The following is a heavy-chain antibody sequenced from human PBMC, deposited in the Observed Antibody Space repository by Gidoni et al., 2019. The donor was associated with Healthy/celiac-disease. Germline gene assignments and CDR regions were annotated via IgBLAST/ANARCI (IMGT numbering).Heavy chain of an antibody. CDR1: GGTFSSYA. D-gene: IGHD3-10*01. V-gene: IGHV1-69*09. CDR3: ARQGGSGSYSFDY. CDR2: IIPILGIA. Sequence: QVQLVQSGAEVKKPGYSVKVSCKAYGGTFSSYAISWVRQAPGQGLEWMGRIIPILGIANYAQKFQGRVTFTADKSTSPAYMELRSLRSEDTAVYYCARQGGSGSYSFDYWGQGTLVTVSS. J-gene: IGHJ4*02.